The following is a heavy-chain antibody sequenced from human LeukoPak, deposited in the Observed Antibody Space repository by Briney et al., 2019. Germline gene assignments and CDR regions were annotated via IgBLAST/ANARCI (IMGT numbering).Heavy chain of an antibody. Sequence: SETLSLTCAVYGGSFSGYYWSWIRQPPGKGLEWIGEINHSGSTNYNPSLKSRVTISVDRSKNQFSLKLSSVTAADTAVYYCARDTSNRGMDVWGQGTTVTVSS. CDR2: INHSGST. J-gene: IGHJ6*02. V-gene: IGHV4-34*01. CDR3: ARDTSNRGMDV. D-gene: IGHD1-14*01. CDR1: GGSFSGYY.